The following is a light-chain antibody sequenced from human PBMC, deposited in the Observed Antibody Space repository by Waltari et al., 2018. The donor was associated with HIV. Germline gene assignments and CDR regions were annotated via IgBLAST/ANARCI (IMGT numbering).Light chain of an antibody. V-gene: IGLV1-40*01. CDR2: GNS. Sequence: QSALTQPPSVSGAPGQRVTISCTGSSSNFGAGYHVHWYQQLPGTAPKLLIYGNSNRPSGVPDRFSGSKSGTAAALASTGLQAEDEADYYCQSYDSRLHVVFGGGTKLTVL. J-gene: IGLJ2*01. CDR3: QSYDSRLHVV. CDR1: SSNFGAGYH.